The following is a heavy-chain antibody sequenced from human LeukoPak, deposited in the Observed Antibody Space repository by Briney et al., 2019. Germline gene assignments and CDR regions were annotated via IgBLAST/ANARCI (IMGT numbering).Heavy chain of an antibody. CDR2: IYYSGST. CDR3: ARDLSMDYYYMDV. CDR1: GGSISSSSYY. Sequence: SETLSLTCTVSGGSISSSSYYWGWIRQPPGKGLEWIGSIYYSGSTYYNPSLKSRVTISVDTSKNQFSLKLSSVTAADTAVYYCARDLSMDYYYMDVWGKGTTVTVSS. V-gene: IGHV4-39*07. J-gene: IGHJ6*03.